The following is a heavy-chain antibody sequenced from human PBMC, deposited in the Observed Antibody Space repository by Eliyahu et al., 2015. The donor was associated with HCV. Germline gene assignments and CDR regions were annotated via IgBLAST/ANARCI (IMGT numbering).Heavy chain of an antibody. J-gene: IGHJ1*01. D-gene: IGHD3-22*01. Sequence: EVQLVESGGDLVQPGGPLRLSCAASGFTFSNYWMSWVRQAPGKGLEWVANIKQDGSEKYYVDSAKGRFTVSRDNAKNSLFLQMNRLRSEDTAVYYCARGITYYYDSSGYYFQYWGQGTLVTVSS. V-gene: IGHV3-7*01. CDR3: ARGITYYYDSSGYYFQY. CDR1: GFTFSNYW. CDR2: IKQDGSEK.